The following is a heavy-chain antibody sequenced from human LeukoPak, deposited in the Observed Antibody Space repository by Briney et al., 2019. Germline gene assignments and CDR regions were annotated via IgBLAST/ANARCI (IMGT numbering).Heavy chain of an antibody. CDR2: IRYDGSNK. D-gene: IGHD1-14*01. Sequence: GGSLRLSCAASGFTFSSYGMHWVRQAPGKGLEWVAFIRYDGSNKYYADSVKGRFTISRDNAKNSLYLQMNSLRHEDTAVYFCTRDIRLTTDRVAFDIWGQGTMVTVSS. V-gene: IGHV3-30*02. CDR1: GFTFSSYG. CDR3: TRDIRLTTDRVAFDI. J-gene: IGHJ3*02.